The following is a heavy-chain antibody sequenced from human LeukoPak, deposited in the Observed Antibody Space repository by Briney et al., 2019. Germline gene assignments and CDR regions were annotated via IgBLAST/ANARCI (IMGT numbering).Heavy chain of an antibody. CDR2: VSPDSGDT. D-gene: IGHD6-19*01. Sequence: ASVKVSCKASGYTFTNNDINWVRQATGQGIEWMGWVSPDSGDTGYAPNFRGRVTTTTDTSINTAYMELTSLTSEDTAIYYCTRGRAAGDWGQGALVTVSS. V-gene: IGHV1-8*01. CDR1: GYTFTNND. CDR3: TRGRAAGD. J-gene: IGHJ4*02.